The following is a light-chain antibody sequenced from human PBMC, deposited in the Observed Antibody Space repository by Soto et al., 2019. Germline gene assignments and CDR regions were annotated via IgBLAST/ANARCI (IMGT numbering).Light chain of an antibody. CDR3: QPRSAGVT. V-gene: IGKV3-11*01. CDR2: DAS. Sequence: IVLARTPATLSFSQGERATLACRASQSISNYLAWYQHKPGQAPRLLIYDASNRATATPPRFSGSGSGTDLTLTISSLEPEDFAVYCWQPRSAGVTFGEGRRLEIK. J-gene: IGKJ5*01. CDR1: QSISNY.